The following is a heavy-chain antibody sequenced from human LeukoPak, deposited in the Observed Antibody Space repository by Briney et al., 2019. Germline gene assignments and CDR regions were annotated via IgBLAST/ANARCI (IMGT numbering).Heavy chain of an antibody. CDR3: ARDRAQSHYGMDV. D-gene: IGHD3-10*01. J-gene: IGHJ6*02. CDR1: GGSISSSNW. Sequence: PSETLSLTCAVSGGSISSSNWWSWVRQPPGKGLEWIGEIYHSGSTNYNPSLKSRVTISVDTSKNQFSLKLSSVTAADTAVYYCARDRAQSHYGMDVWGQGTTVTVSS. V-gene: IGHV4-4*02. CDR2: IYHSGST.